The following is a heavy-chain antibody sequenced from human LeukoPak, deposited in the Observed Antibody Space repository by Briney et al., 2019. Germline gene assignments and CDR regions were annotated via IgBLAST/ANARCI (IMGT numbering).Heavy chain of an antibody. V-gene: IGHV3-9*01. CDR2: ITWNSGSV. CDR3: AKGRSGYSGNWFDS. CDR1: GFSFDDYS. J-gene: IGHJ5*01. Sequence: PGGSLRLSCAASGFSFDDYSMHWLRQGPGKGLEWVSGITWNSGSVGYGDSVKGRFTISRDNAKNFLYLQMNSLRVEDTAFYYCAKGRSGYSGNWFDSWGQGTLVTVSS. D-gene: IGHD3-3*01.